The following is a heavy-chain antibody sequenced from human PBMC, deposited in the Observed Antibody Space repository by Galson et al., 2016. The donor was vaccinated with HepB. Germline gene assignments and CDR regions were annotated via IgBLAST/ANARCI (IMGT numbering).Heavy chain of an antibody. D-gene: IGHD2-21*01. CDR2: VWYDGSRT. CDR1: GFTFSNSG. CDR3: TRAPDCGGSSCDIYYGMDV. J-gene: IGHJ6*02. V-gene: IGHV3-33*01. Sequence: SLRLSCAASGFTFSNSGMHRVRQAPGKGLEWVGVVWYDGSRTYYPDSVKGRFTISRDNSKNTLCLQMNSLRVEDTAVYYCTRAPDCGGSSCDIYYGMDVWGQGTTVSVSS.